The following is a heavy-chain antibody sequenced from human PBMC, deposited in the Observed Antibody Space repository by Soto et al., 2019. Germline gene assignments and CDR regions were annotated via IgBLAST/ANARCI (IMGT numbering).Heavy chain of an antibody. CDR3: ARSSYCAGDCYVNWFDP. Sequence: SVKVSCKASGGTFSSYAISWVRPAPGQGLEWMGEIIPIFGTANYAQKFQGRVTITADESTSTAYMELSRLRSEDTVVYYCARSSYCAGDCYVNWFDPWGQGTLVTVSS. J-gene: IGHJ5*02. D-gene: IGHD2-21*02. CDR2: IIPIFGTA. V-gene: IGHV1-69*13. CDR1: GGTFSSYA.